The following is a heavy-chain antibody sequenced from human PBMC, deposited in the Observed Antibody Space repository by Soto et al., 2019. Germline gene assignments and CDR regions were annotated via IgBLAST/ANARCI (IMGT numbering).Heavy chain of an antibody. CDR1: GYTFTSYY. V-gene: IGHV1-46*03. D-gene: IGHD3-3*01. CDR2: INPSGGST. CDR3: ARGKEVLRFLEWSQNDY. Sequence: ASVKVSCKASGYTFTSYYMHWVRQAPGQGLEWMGIINPSGGSTSYAQKFQDRVTMTRDTSTSTVYMELSSLRSEDTAVYYCARGKEVLRFLEWSQNDYWGQGTLVTVSS. J-gene: IGHJ4*02.